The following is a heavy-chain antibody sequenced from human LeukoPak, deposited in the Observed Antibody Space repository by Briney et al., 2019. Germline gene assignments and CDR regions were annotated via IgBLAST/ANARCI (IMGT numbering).Heavy chain of an antibody. Sequence: SETLSLTCSVSGGSITDTNYYWAWIRQPPGKGLEWIANIYYTGTTYYNPSPKSRVTISVDTSKNQFSLKLSSVTAADTAVYYCARARAVAGTFSWFDPWGQGTLVTVSS. CDR2: IYYTGTT. J-gene: IGHJ5*02. CDR1: GGSITDTNYY. CDR3: ARARAVAGTFSWFDP. D-gene: IGHD6-19*01. V-gene: IGHV4-39*07.